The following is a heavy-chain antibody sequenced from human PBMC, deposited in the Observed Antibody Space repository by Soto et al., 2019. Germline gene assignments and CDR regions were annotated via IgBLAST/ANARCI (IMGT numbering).Heavy chain of an antibody. D-gene: IGHD5-12*01. J-gene: IGHJ4*02. CDR3: AGGGGGLHLGF. CDR2: IITVFGTA. V-gene: IGHV1-69*12. Sequence: QVQLVQSGAEVKKPGSSVKVSCTASGGTFSSYALSWVRQAPGHGLEWMGGIITVFGTAHYAQKFQGRVTIPGDESTTTPYMELPSLTSEDTAVYYCAGGGGGLHLGFWGQGTLVTVSS. CDR1: GGTFSSYA.